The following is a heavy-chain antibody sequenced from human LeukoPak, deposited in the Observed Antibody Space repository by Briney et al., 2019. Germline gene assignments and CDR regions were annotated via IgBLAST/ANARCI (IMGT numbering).Heavy chain of an antibody. CDR1: GGSISSGDYY. CDR3: ARAPRGYSYGLYFDY. V-gene: IGHV4-30-4*01. Sequence: PSQTLSLTCTVSGGSISSGDYYWSWIRQPPGTGLEWIGYIYYSGSTYYNPSLKSRVTISVDTSKNQLSLKLSSVTAADTAVYYCARAPRGYSYGLYFDYWGQGTLVTVSS. CDR2: IYYSGST. J-gene: IGHJ4*02. D-gene: IGHD5-18*01.